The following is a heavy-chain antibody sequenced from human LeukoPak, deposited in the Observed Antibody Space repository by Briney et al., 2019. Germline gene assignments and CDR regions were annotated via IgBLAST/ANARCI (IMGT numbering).Heavy chain of an antibody. Sequence: SETLSLTCTVSGGSISSYYWSWIRQPPGKGLEWIGYIYYSGSTNYNPSLKSRVTISVDTSKNQFSLKLSSVTAADTAAYYCARAPKGTIFGVVTQSYYFDYWGQGTLVTVSS. CDR1: GGSISSYY. CDR3: ARAPKGTIFGVVTQSYYFDY. D-gene: IGHD3-3*01. J-gene: IGHJ4*02. V-gene: IGHV4-59*01. CDR2: IYYSGST.